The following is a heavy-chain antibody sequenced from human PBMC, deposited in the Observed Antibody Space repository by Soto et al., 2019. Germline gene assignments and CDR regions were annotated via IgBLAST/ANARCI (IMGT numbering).Heavy chain of an antibody. CDR3: ARSFGLMVYAS. J-gene: IGHJ4*02. Sequence: GGSLRLSCAASGFTFSTYWMSWVHQAPGKGLEWVANIKQDGSEKYYVDSVKGRFTISRDNAKNSLYLQMNSLRAEDTAVYYCARSFGLMVYASWGQGTLVTVSS. CDR2: IKQDGSEK. D-gene: IGHD2-8*01. CDR1: GFTFSTYW. V-gene: IGHV3-7*05.